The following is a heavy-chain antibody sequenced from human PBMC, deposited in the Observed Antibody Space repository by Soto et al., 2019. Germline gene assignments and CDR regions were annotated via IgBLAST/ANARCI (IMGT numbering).Heavy chain of an antibody. CDR3: VRGSYGDYDS. Sequence: EVQLVESGGGLVKPGGSLRLSCAASGFTFSAYTMNWVRQAPGKGLEWVSSLDPSSTYIYYADSVKGRFTLSRDNAEKSLFPRLNSLRADDTALYYCVRGSYGDYDSWGQGTLVSVPS. J-gene: IGHJ5*01. D-gene: IGHD4-17*01. V-gene: IGHV3-21*02. CDR1: GFTFSAYT. CDR2: LDPSSTYI.